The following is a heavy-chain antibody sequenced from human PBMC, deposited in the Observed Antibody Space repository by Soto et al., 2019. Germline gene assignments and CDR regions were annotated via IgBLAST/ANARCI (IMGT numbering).Heavy chain of an antibody. D-gene: IGHD6-19*01. CDR1: GYTFTGYY. Sequence: ASVKVSCKACGYTFTGYYMHWVRQAPGQGLEWMGWINPNSGGTNYAQKFQGRVTMTRDTSIRTAYMELSRLRSDDTAVYYCARGGYSSGWYVPRYVMAVWGQGTTFTVS. CDR3: ARGGYSSGWYVPRYVMAV. J-gene: IGHJ6*02. V-gene: IGHV1-2*02. CDR2: INPNSGGT.